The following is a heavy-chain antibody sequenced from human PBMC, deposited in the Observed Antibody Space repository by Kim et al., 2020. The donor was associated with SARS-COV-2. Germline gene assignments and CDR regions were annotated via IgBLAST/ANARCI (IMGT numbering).Heavy chain of an antibody. D-gene: IGHD6-13*01. CDR3: ARNSWRKHPVGYNYYGMDV. Sequence: SVKVSCKASGGTFSSYAISWVRQAPGQGLEWMGGIIPIFGTANYAQKFQGRVTITADESTSTAYMELSSLRSEDTAVYYCARNSWRKHPVGYNYYGMDVWGQGTTVTVSS. CDR1: GGTFSSYA. CDR2: IIPIFGTA. V-gene: IGHV1-69*13. J-gene: IGHJ6*02.